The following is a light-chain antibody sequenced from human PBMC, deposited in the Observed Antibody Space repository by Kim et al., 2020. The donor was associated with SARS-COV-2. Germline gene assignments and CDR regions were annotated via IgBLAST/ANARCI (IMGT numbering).Light chain of an antibody. J-gene: IGKJ4*01. Sequence: ASVGDTVTMTCRASQGISYYLSWYQQRPVKVPYLLFYTASTLQSGVPSRFSGSGSGTDFTLTISSLQPVDVATYFCQKYSCGPPTFGGGTKVDIK. CDR3: QKYSCGPPT. V-gene: IGKV1-27*01. CDR1: QGISYY. CDR2: TAS.